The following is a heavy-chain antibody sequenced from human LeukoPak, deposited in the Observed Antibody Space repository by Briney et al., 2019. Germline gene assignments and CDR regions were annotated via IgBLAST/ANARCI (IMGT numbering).Heavy chain of an antibody. J-gene: IGHJ6*03. CDR3: ARHYGDSYYYYYYMDV. CDR1: GYSISSGYY. V-gene: IGHV4-38-2*02. D-gene: IGHD4-17*01. Sequence: SETLSLTCTVSGYSISSGYYWGWIRQPPGKGLGWIGSIYYSGSTYYNPSLKSRVTISVDTSKNQFSLKLSSVTAADTAVYYCARHYGDSYYYYYYMDVWGKGTTVTVSS. CDR2: IYYSGST.